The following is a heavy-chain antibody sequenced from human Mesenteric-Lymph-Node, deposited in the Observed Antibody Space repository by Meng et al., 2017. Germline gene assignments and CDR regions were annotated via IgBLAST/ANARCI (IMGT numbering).Heavy chain of an antibody. Sequence: VQLQGSGPGLVKPSEALSLTCTVSGGSISSSHWWSWVRQPPGKGLEWIGEIYHSGTTNYNPALESRITMSLDKSKNQFSLRLSSVTAADTAMYYCASLTQWLAPFWGQGTLVTVSS. D-gene: IGHD6-19*01. J-gene: IGHJ4*02. V-gene: IGHV4-4*02. CDR3: ASLTQWLAPF. CDR1: GGSISSSHW. CDR2: IYHSGTT.